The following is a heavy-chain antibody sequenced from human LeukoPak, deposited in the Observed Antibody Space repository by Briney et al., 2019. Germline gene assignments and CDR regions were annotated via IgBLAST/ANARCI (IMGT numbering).Heavy chain of an antibody. Sequence: GRSLRLSCAASGFTFSSYGMHWVRQAPGKGLEWVAVIRYDGSNKYYADSVKGRFTISRDNSKNTLYLQMNSLRAEDTAVYYCARDLSGLLGPWGQGTLVTVSS. CDR1: GFTFSSYG. J-gene: IGHJ5*02. CDR2: IRYDGSNK. V-gene: IGHV3-33*01. CDR3: ARDLSGLLGP. D-gene: IGHD3-16*01.